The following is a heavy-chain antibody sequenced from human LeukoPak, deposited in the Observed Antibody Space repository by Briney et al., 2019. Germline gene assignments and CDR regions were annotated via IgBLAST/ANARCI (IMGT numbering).Heavy chain of an antibody. V-gene: IGHV3-23*01. J-gene: IGHJ4*02. CDR2: ISSSGVNT. CDR3: AKRDLPCSGGCSATCYFDY. Sequence: PGGSLRLSCAASGFTFSSFAMSWVRQGPGKGLEWVSDISSSGVNTYYADSVKGRFTTSRDNSKNTLFLKMSSLRAEDTAVYCWAKRDLPCSGGCSATCYFDYWGQGALVIVSS. D-gene: IGHD2-15*01. CDR1: GFTFSSFA.